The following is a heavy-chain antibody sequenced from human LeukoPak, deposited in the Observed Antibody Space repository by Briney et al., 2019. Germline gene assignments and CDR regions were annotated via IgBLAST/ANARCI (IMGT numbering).Heavy chain of an antibody. D-gene: IGHD2-21*01. CDR3: AKAQGDCLHGVFSDY. V-gene: IGHV3-30*18. CDR2: ISYDGSNK. J-gene: IGHJ4*02. Sequence: GGSLRLSCAASGFTFSSYGVHWVRQAPGKGLEWVAVISYDGSNKYYADSVKGRFTISRDNSKNTLYLQMNSLRAEDTAVYYCAKAQGDCLHGVFSDYWGQGTLVTVSS. CDR1: GFTFSSYG.